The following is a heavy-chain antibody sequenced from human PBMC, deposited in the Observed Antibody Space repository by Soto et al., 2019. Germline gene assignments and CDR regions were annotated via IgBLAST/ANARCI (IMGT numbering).Heavy chain of an antibody. J-gene: IGHJ6*03. V-gene: IGHV1-3*01. CDR3: ARDPRSGRFLEWLFYMDV. Sequence: GASVKVSCKASGYTFTIYAMHWVRQAPGRRLEWMGWINAGNGNTKYSQKFQGRVTITRDTSASTAYMELSSLRSEDTAVYYCARDPRSGRFLEWLFYMDVWGKGTTVTVSS. CDR1: GYTFTIYA. D-gene: IGHD3-3*01. CDR2: INAGNGNT.